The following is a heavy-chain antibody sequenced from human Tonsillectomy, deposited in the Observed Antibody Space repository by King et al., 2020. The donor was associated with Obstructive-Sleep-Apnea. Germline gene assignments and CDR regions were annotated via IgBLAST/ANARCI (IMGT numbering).Heavy chain of an antibody. D-gene: IGHD3-22*01. CDR1: GYSFTSYW. CDR3: ARPYYYDSSGYYGSDY. CDR2: MDPSDSYT. V-gene: IGHV5-10-1*01. Sequence: QLVQSGAEVKKPGESLRISCKGSGYSFTSYWISWVRQMPGKGLEWVGRMDPSDSYTNYSPSFQGHVTISADKSISTPYLQWSSLKASDTAMYYCARPYYYDSSGYYGSDYWGQGTLVTVSS. J-gene: IGHJ4*02.